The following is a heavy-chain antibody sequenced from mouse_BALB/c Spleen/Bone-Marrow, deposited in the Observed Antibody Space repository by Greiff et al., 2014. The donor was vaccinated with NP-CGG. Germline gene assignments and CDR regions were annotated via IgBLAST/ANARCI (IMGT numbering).Heavy chain of an antibody. CDR3: ARNPPYGNYEDYYAMDY. CDR1: GFSLSRYS. D-gene: IGHD2-1*01. V-gene: IGHV2-6-4*01. CDR2: IWGGGST. Sequence: VQLQESGPGLVAPSQSLSITCTVSGFSLSRYSVHWVRQPPGKGLEWLGMIWGGGSTDYNSALKSRLSISKDNSKSQVFLKMNSLQTDDTAMYYCARNPPYGNYEDYYAMDYWGQGTSVTVSS. J-gene: IGHJ4*01.